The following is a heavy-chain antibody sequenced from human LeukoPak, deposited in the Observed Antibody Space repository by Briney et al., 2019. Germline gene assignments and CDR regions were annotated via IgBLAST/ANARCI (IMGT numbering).Heavy chain of an antibody. CDR2: TNPNSGNT. D-gene: IGHD2-15*01. CDR3: ARVVPEYCSGGSCYDRYYYYMDV. V-gene: IGHV1-8*01. Sequence: ASVKVSCKASGYTFTSYDINWVQQATGQGLEWMGWTNPNSGNTGYAQKFQGRVTMTRNTSISTAYMELSSLRSEDTAVYYCARVVPEYCSGGSCYDRYYYYMDVWGKGTTVTVSS. CDR1: GYTFTSYD. J-gene: IGHJ6*03.